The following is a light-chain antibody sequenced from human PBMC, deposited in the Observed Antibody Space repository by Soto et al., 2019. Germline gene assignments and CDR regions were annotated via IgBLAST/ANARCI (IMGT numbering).Light chain of an antibody. V-gene: IGLV2-14*01. CDR1: SSDVGGYNY. Sequence: QSVLTQPASVSGSPGQSITISCTGTSSDVGGYNYVSWYQQHPGTAPKLMIYDVSNRPSGVSNRFSGSKSGNTASLTISGLQAEDEADYFCSSYTSSSTLRVFGGGTKLTVL. J-gene: IGLJ2*01. CDR2: DVS. CDR3: SSYTSSSTLRV.